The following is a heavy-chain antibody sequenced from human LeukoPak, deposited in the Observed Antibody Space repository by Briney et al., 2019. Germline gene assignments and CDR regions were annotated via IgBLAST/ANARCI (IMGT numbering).Heavy chain of an antibody. CDR2: IIPNSGGT. V-gene: IGHV1-2*02. Sequence: ASVKVSCKASGYTFTGYYMHWVRQAPGQGLEWMGGIIPNSGGTNYAQRFQGRVTMTRDTSISTAYMELSRLRSDDTAVYYCARALAVAGTGDYWGQGTLVTVSS. CDR1: GYTFTGYY. D-gene: IGHD6-19*01. J-gene: IGHJ4*02. CDR3: ARALAVAGTGDY.